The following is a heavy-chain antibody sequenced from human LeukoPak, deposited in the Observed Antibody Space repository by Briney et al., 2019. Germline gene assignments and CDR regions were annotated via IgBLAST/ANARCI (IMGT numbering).Heavy chain of an antibody. CDR2: IYYSGST. V-gene: IGHV4-39*07. CDR1: GGSISSSSYY. J-gene: IGHJ3*02. Sequence: PSEILSLTCTVSGGSISSSSYYWGWIRQPPGKGLEWIGSIYYSGSTYYNPSLKSRVTISVDTSKNQFSLKLSSVTAADTAVYYCAREAPNDAFDIWGQGTMVTVSS. CDR3: AREAPNDAFDI.